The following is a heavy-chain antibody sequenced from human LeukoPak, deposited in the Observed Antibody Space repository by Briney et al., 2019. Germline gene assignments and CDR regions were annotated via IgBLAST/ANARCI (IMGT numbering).Heavy chain of an antibody. V-gene: IGHV4-4*09. CDR2: IYTSGST. CDR3: ARGGRIAALNWFDP. CDR1: GGSISSYY. J-gene: IGHJ5*02. D-gene: IGHD6-6*01. Sequence: SETLSLTCTVSGGSISSYYWSWIRQPPGKGLEWIGYIYTSGSTNYNPSLKSRVTISVDTSKNQFSLKLSSVTAADTAVYYCARGGRIAALNWFDPWGQGTLVTVSS.